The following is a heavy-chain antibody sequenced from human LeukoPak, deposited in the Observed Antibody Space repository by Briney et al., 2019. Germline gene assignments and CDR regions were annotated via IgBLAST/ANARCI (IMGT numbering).Heavy chain of an antibody. Sequence: ASVKVSCKSSGYTFNGYYMHWVRQAPGQGLEWMGWINPNSGGTNCAQKFQGRVTMTGDTSINTAYMELSSLRFDDTAVYYCARGATAGRFSLRPTGAHYMDVWGKGTTVTVSS. CDR1: GYTFNGYY. CDR3: ARGATAGRFSLRPTGAHYMDV. V-gene: IGHV1-2*02. J-gene: IGHJ6*03. D-gene: IGHD6-13*01. CDR2: INPNSGGT.